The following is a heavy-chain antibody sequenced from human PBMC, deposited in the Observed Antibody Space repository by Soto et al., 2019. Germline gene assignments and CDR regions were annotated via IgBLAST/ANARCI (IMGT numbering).Heavy chain of an antibody. CDR2: IYYSGIT. CDR3: ARDFKLDGSSGWYAFDI. J-gene: IGHJ3*02. Sequence: SETLSLTCTFSGFSISSYYWSWIRQPPGKGLEWIGYIYYSGITKYNPSLKSRVTMSVDTSKNQFSLKLNSVTAADTAVYYCARDFKLDGSSGWYAFDIWGPGTMVTVSS. CDR1: GFSISSYY. V-gene: IGHV4-59*01. D-gene: IGHD6-19*01.